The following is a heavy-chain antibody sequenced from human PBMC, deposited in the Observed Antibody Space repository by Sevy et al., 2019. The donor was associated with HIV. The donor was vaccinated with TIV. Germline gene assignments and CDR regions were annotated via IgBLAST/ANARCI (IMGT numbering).Heavy chain of an antibody. V-gene: IGHV1-69*10. Sequence: ASVQVSCKASGGTFSSYAISWVRQAPGQGLEWMGGIIPILGIANYAQKFQGRVTITADKSTSTAYMELSSLRSEDTAVYYCARHHHRDYRSSGTNYYYMDVWGKGTTVTVSS. CDR3: ARHHHRDYRSSGTNYYYMDV. CDR1: GGTFSSYA. J-gene: IGHJ6*03. CDR2: IIPILGIA. D-gene: IGHD6-13*01.